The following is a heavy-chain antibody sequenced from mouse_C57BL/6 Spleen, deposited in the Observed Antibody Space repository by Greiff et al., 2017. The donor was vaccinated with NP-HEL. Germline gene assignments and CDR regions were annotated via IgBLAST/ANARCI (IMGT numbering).Heavy chain of an antibody. CDR1: GFTFSDYG. J-gene: IGHJ4*01. D-gene: IGHD1-1*02. CDR3: ARSGWCYAMDY. CDR2: ISSGSSTI. Sequence: EVMLVESGGGLVKPGGSLKLSCAASGFTFSDYGMHWVRQAPEKGLEWVAYISSGSSTIYYADTVKGRFSISRDKAKNTLFLQMTSRRSEDTAMYYCARSGWCYAMDYWGQLTSVTVSS. V-gene: IGHV5-17*01.